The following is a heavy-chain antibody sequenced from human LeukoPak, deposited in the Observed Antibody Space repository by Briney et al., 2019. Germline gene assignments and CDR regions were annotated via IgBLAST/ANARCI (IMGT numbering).Heavy chain of an antibody. CDR2: ISSSSSYI. CDR1: GFTFSSYG. V-gene: IGHV3-21*01. J-gene: IGHJ5*02. CDR3: ARDSRRLQVGWFDP. Sequence: PGGSLRLSCAASGFTFSSYGMNWVRQAPGKGLEWVSSISSSSSYIYYADSVKGRFTISRDNAKNSLYLQMNSLRADDTAVYYCARDSRRLQVGWFDPWGQGTLVTVSS. D-gene: IGHD5-24*01.